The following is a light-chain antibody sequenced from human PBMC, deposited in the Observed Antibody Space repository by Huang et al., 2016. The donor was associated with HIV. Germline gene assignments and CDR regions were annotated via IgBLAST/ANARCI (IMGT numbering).Light chain of an antibody. CDR1: QSVTRNY. CDR2: GAS. J-gene: IGKJ2*03. CDR3: QQFGSSPPYS. Sequence: EIVLTQSPDTLSLSPGERATVSCRASQSVTRNYLAWYQQRPGQAPKLLIYGASTRATSIPDRFSGSGSGTDFTLTISRLAPEDFAVYYCQQFGSSPPYSFGQGTKLEIK. V-gene: IGKV3-20*01.